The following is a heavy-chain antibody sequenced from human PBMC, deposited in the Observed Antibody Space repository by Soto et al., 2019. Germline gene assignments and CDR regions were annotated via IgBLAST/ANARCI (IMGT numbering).Heavy chain of an antibody. D-gene: IGHD2-2*02. V-gene: IGHV1-2*02. CDR1: GYTFTGYY. CDR2: INPNSGGT. J-gene: IGHJ4*02. CDR3: ARGPGSCSSTSCYTLYYFDY. Sequence: ASVKVSCKASGYTFTGYYMQLVRQAPGQGLEWMGWINPNSGGTNYAQKFQGRLTMTGDTSITTAYMELSRLRSDDTAVYYCARGPGSCSSTSCYTLYYFDYWGQGTLVTVSS.